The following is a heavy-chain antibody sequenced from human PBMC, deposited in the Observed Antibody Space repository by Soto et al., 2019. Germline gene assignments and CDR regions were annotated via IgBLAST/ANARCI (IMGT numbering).Heavy chain of an antibody. J-gene: IGHJ6*02. CDR1: GYSFTSYG. CDR3: GTRRTDSYAMDV. D-gene: IGHD5-18*01. V-gene: IGHV1-18*01. CDR2: ISPYNGRT. Sequence: GASVKVSCKASGYSFTSYGIGWVRQVPGQGPEWMGWISPYNGRTNYAQSVKGRVVMTTDISTNTVYLELRSLRSDDSAIYYCGTRRTDSYAMDVWGRGPKVTVYS.